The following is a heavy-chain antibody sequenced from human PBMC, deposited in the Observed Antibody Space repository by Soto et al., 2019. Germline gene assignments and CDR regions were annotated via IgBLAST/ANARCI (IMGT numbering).Heavy chain of an antibody. J-gene: IGHJ4*02. D-gene: IGHD3-9*01. CDR2: ISYSGST. V-gene: IGHV4-39*01. Sequence: PSETLSLTCTVSGGSISSNSYYWGWIRQPPGKGLEWIGRISYSGSTYYNPSLKSRVTISVDTSKNQFSLKMSSVTAADTAVYYCARQGDHYDILTVSFDYWGQGALVTVSS. CDR1: GGSISSNSYY. CDR3: ARQGDHYDILTVSFDY.